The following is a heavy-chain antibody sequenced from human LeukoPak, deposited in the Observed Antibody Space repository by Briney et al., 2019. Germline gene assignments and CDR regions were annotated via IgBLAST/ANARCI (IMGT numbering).Heavy chain of an antibody. Sequence: GESLRLSCAASGFTFSSYGMHWVRQAPGKGLEWVAFIRYDGSNKYYADSVKGRFTISRDNSKNTLYLQMNSLRAEDTAVYYCARLLLDYGGNHFDYWGQGTLVTVSS. D-gene: IGHD4-23*01. CDR2: IRYDGSNK. CDR3: ARLLLDYGGNHFDY. V-gene: IGHV3-30*02. J-gene: IGHJ4*02. CDR1: GFTFSSYG.